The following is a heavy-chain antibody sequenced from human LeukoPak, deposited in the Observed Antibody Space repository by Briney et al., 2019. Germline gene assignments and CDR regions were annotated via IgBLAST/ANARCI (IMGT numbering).Heavy chain of an antibody. Sequence: ASVTVSCKASGGTFISYAISWVRQAPGLGLEWMGGIIPIFGTANYAQKFQDRVTITAVDSTSTAYMDLSSLRSEDTAVYYCSSPDRIAVAEGNHPTFYYFDYWGQGTLVTVSS. J-gene: IGHJ4*02. CDR3: SSPDRIAVAEGNHPTFYYFDY. CDR1: GGTFISYA. D-gene: IGHD6-19*01. CDR2: IIPIFGTA. V-gene: IGHV1-69*13.